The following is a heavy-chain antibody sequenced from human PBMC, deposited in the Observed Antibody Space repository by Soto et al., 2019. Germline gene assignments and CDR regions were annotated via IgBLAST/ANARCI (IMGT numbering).Heavy chain of an antibody. Sequence: QVQLVQSGAEVRKPGSSVKVSCKASGGTFSRHAISWVRQAPGQGLEWMGGIIPIFGTANYAQKFQGRVTITADESTSTAYMELSSLRSEDTAVYYCARAQEITYYYDSSGYYPFDPWGQGTLVTVSS. D-gene: IGHD3-22*01. CDR1: GGTFSRHA. J-gene: IGHJ5*02. V-gene: IGHV1-69*01. CDR2: IIPIFGTA. CDR3: ARAQEITYYYDSSGYYPFDP.